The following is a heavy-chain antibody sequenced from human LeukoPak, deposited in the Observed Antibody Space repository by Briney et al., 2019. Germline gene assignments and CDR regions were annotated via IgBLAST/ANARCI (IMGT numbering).Heavy chain of an antibody. CDR2: ISSSSSYI. Sequence: PGGSLRLSCAASGFTFSTCAMSWVRQAPGKGLEWVSSISSSSSYIYYADSVKGRFTISRDNAKNSLYLQMNSLRAEDTAVYYCARSQPSIVVVPAARHWGQGTLVTVSS. D-gene: IGHD2-2*01. CDR3: ARSQPSIVVVPAARH. V-gene: IGHV3-21*01. J-gene: IGHJ4*02. CDR1: GFTFSTCA.